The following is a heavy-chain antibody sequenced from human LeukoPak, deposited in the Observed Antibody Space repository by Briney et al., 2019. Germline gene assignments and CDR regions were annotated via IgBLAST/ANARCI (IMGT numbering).Heavy chain of an antibody. Sequence: SQTLSLTCTVSGGSISSGDYYWSWIRQPPGKGLEWIGYIYYSGSTYYNPSLKSRVTISVDTSKNQFSLKLSSVTAADTAVYYCAREHGYSSGWATRAYDYWGQGTLVTVSS. J-gene: IGHJ4*02. CDR3: AREHGYSSGWATRAYDY. CDR1: GGSISSGDYY. V-gene: IGHV4-30-4*01. D-gene: IGHD6-19*01. CDR2: IYYSGST.